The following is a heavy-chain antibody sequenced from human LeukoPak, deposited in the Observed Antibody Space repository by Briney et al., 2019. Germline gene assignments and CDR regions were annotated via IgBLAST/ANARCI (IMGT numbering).Heavy chain of an antibody. Sequence: GESLRLSCTASGFTFSNFGMHWVRQAPGKGLEWVAFIQYDGGNKYYADSVKGRFTISRDNSKNTLYLQMNSLRAEDTAVYYCTKPFHIIVVPAAPLGFDYWGQGTLVTVSS. CDR2: IQYDGGNK. D-gene: IGHD2-2*01. CDR3: TKPFHIIVVPAAPLGFDY. CDR1: GFTFSNFG. V-gene: IGHV3-30*02. J-gene: IGHJ4*02.